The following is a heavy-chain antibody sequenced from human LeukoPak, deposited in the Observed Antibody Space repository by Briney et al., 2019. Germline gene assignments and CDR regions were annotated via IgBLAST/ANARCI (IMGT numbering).Heavy chain of an antibody. CDR3: ARSIMGWYVFDY. D-gene: IGHD6-19*01. CDR1: GFTFSSYG. CDR2: IWYDGGNK. V-gene: IGHV3-33*01. Sequence: GGSLRLSCAASGFTFSSYGMHWVRQAPGKGLEWVAVIWYDGGNKYYADSVKGRFTISRDNSKNTLYLQMNSLRAEDTAVYYCARSIMGWYVFDYWGQGTLVTVSS. J-gene: IGHJ4*02.